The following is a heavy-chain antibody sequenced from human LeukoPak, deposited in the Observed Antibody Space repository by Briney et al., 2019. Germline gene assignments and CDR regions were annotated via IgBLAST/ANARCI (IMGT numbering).Heavy chain of an antibody. Sequence: SETLSLTCSVSGVSMTSSNWWSWVRPPPGKGLGWIGEISHSGDTNYISSLRSRVTIALDKTNSQFSLRLASVTAADTALYYCARATYGAGNWFDLWGQGHLVIVSS. CDR2: ISHSGDT. V-gene: IGHV4-4*02. CDR1: GVSMTSSNW. J-gene: IGHJ5*02. CDR3: ARATYGAGNWFDL. D-gene: IGHD4/OR15-4a*01.